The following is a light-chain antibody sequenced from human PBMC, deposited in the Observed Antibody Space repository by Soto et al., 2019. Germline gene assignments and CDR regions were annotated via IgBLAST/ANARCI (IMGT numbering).Light chain of an antibody. CDR3: GAWDSSLSVGM. V-gene: IGLV1-51*01. CDR2: EDN. J-gene: IGLJ7*01. Sequence: QSVLTQPPSVSAAPGQKVTISCSGSSSNIGNNYVSWYQQLPGTAPKLLIYEDNKRPSGIPDRFSASKSGTSATLGITGLQTGDEADYYCGAWDSSLSVGMFGGGTQLTVL. CDR1: SSNIGNNY.